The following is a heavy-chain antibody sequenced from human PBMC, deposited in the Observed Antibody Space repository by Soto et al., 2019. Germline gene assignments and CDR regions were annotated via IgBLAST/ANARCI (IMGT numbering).Heavy chain of an antibody. J-gene: IGHJ4*02. CDR3: AKVTGYCSGGSCPSGFDY. CDR1: GFTFSSYG. D-gene: IGHD2-15*01. CDR2: ISYDGSNK. Sequence: GGSLRLSCAASGFTFSSYGMHWVRQAPGKGLEWVAVISYDGSNKYYADSVKGRFTISRDNSKNTLYLQMNSLRAEDTAVYYCAKVTGYCSGGSCPSGFDYWGQGTLVTVSS. V-gene: IGHV3-30*18.